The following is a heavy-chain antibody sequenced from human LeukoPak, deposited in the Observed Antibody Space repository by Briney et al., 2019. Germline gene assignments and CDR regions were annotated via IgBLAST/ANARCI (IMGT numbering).Heavy chain of an antibody. V-gene: IGHV4-61*02. Sequence: PSETLSLTCTVSGGSISSGSYYWSWIRQPAGKGLEWLGRIYTSGSTNYNPSLKSRVTISVDTSKNQFSLKLSSVTAADTAVYYCARDLTVEMATILAFDIWGQGTMVTVSS. J-gene: IGHJ3*02. CDR3: ARDLTVEMATILAFDI. D-gene: IGHD5-24*01. CDR1: GGSISSGSYY. CDR2: IYTSGST.